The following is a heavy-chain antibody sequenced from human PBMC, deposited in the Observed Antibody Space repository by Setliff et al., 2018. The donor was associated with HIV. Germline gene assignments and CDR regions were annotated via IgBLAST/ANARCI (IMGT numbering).Heavy chain of an antibody. CDR2: IKEDGGEK. V-gene: IGHV3-7*03. CDR3: VRDSINYDKAFDI. J-gene: IGHJ3*02. D-gene: IGHD3-16*01. Sequence: LRLSCAASTFTFRTYWMSWVRQAPGKGLEWVANIKEDGGEKWYVDSVKGRFTISRDNVRNSLYLQMNGLRAEDTAVYYCVRDSINYDKAFDIWGQGTMVTVSS. CDR1: TFTFRTYW.